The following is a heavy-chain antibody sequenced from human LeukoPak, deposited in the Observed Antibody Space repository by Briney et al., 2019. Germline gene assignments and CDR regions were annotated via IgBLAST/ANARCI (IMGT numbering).Heavy chain of an antibody. CDR2: ISSSSSYI. D-gene: IGHD3-22*01. V-gene: IGHV3-21*01. Sequence: PGGSLRLSCAASGFTFSSYSMNWVRQAPGKGLEWVSSISSSSSYIYYADSVKGRFTISRDNAKNSLYLQMNSLRAEDTAVNYCARGYPHYYDSSGYYYVTRPPYYWGQGTLVTVSS. CDR3: ARGYPHYYDSSGYYYVTRPPYY. J-gene: IGHJ4*02. CDR1: GFTFSSYS.